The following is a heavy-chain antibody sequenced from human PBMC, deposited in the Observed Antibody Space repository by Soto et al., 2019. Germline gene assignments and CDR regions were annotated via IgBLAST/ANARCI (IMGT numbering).Heavy chain of an antibody. Sequence: GGSLRLSCAASGFTFSSYAMSWVRQAPGKGLEWVSAISGSGGSTYYADSVKGRFTISRDNSKNTLYLQMNSLRAEDTAVYYCAKDRAGRIAAAGTTFDYWGQGTLVTVSS. CDR1: GFTFSSYA. D-gene: IGHD6-13*01. J-gene: IGHJ4*02. CDR3: AKDRAGRIAAAGTTFDY. V-gene: IGHV3-23*01. CDR2: ISGSGGST.